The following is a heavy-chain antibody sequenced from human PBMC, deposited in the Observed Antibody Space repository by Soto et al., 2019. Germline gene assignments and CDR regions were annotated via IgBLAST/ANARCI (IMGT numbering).Heavy chain of an antibody. CDR2: ISSSSTI. V-gene: IGHV3-48*01. CDR1: GFKDSSYS. CDR3: ARDGHPLTWFDP. J-gene: IGHJ5*02. Sequence: GALRISCAASGFKDSSYSMTWVRQAPGKGLEWVSYISSSSTIYYADSVKGRFTISRDNAKNSLYLQMNSLRAEDTAVYYCARDGHPLTWFDPWGQGTLVTVSS.